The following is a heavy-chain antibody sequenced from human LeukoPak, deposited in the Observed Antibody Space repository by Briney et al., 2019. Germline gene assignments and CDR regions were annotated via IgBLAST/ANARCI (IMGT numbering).Heavy chain of an antibody. D-gene: IGHD2-15*01. Sequence: SETLSLTCTVSGGSISSGGYYWSWIRQPPVKGLEWIGYIYHSGSTYYNPSLKSRVTISVDRSKNQFSLKLSSVTAADTAVYYCARGRVVVVAADGPLGYWGQGTLVTVSS. J-gene: IGHJ4*02. CDR1: GGSISSGGYY. CDR3: ARGRVVVVAADGPLGY. V-gene: IGHV4-30-2*01. CDR2: IYHSGST.